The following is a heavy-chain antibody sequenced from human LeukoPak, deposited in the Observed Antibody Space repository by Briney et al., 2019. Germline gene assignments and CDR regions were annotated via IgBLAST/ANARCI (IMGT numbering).Heavy chain of an antibody. CDR2: IYTSGST. J-gene: IGHJ4*02. D-gene: IGHD2-15*01. CDR3: ARGDCSGSSCPWDY. CDR1: GGSISSGSYY. Sequence: PSETLSLTCTVSGGSISSGSYYWSWIRQPAGKGLEWIGRIYTSGSTNYNPSLKSRVTMSVDTSKNQFSLKLSSVTAADTAVYYCARGDCSGSSCPWDYWGQGTLVIASS. V-gene: IGHV4-61*02.